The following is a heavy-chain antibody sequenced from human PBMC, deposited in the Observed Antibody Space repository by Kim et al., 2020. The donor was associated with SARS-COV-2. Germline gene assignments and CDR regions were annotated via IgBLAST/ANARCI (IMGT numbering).Heavy chain of an antibody. CDR1: GFTFSSYG. J-gene: IGHJ3*02. V-gene: IGHV3-33*05. Sequence: GGSLRLSCAASGFTFSSYGMHWVRQAPGKGLEWVAVISYDGSNKYYADSVKGRFTISRDNSKNTLYLQMNSLRAEDTAVYYCARGKTMILGGRGDAFDIWGQGTMVTVSS. CDR3: ARGKTMILGGRGDAFDI. D-gene: IGHD3-22*01. CDR2: ISYDGSNK.